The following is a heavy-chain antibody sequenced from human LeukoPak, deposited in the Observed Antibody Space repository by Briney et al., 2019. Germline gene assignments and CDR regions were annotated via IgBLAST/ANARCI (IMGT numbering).Heavy chain of an antibody. D-gene: IGHD4-17*01. Sequence: ASVKVSCKASGYTFTGYYMHWVRQAPGQGLEWMGWINPNSGGTNYAQKFQGRVTMTRDTSISTAYMELSRLRSDDTAVYYCARSYGDYLGYAFDIWGQGTMVTVSS. J-gene: IGHJ3*02. CDR3: ARSYGDYLGYAFDI. CDR1: GYTFTGYY. V-gene: IGHV1-2*02. CDR2: INPNSGGT.